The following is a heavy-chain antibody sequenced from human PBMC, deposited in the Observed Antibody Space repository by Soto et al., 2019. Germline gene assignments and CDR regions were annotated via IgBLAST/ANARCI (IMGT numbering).Heavy chain of an antibody. CDR1: GFTFSSYA. CDR3: ARETYSEGYYYYGMDV. CDR2: ISYDGSNK. Sequence: HPGGSLRLSCAASGFTFSSYAMHWVRQAPGKGLEWVAVISYDGSNKYYADSVKGRFTISRDNSENTLYLQMNSLRAEDTAVYYCARETYSEGYYYYGMDVWGQGTTVTVSS. D-gene: IGHD4-4*01. V-gene: IGHV3-30-3*01. J-gene: IGHJ6*02.